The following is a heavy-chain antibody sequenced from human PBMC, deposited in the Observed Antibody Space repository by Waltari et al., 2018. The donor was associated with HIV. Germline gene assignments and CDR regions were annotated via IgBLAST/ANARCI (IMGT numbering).Heavy chain of an antibody. Sequence: EVQLVESGGGLVKPGESLRLSCPASGFTFSSHWMSWVRQAPGKGLEWVANIKPDGSETYYVDSVKGRFTISRDNAKTSLYLQMNSLRAEDTAVYFCAREYFYESSGYYYRSTFDYWGQGTLVTVSS. CDR2: IKPDGSET. CDR1: GFTFSSHW. CDR3: AREYFYESSGYYYRSTFDY. D-gene: IGHD3-22*01. V-gene: IGHV3-7*01. J-gene: IGHJ4*02.